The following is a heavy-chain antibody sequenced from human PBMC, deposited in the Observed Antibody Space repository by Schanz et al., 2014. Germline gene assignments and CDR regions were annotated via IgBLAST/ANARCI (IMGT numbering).Heavy chain of an antibody. Sequence: QVQLVESGGGVVQPGRSLRLSCAASGFTFSSYGMHWVRQSPGKGLEWVALIYYNGTNKYYADSVKGRFTISRDNSQNTLYLQMNTLRTEDTAVYYCAKELNRRGGQTNFYYYYGMDVWGQGTTVTVSS. CDR1: GFTFSSYG. J-gene: IGHJ6*02. D-gene: IGHD5-12*01. CDR2: IYYNGTNK. V-gene: IGHV3-30*18. CDR3: AKELNRRGGQTNFYYYYGMDV.